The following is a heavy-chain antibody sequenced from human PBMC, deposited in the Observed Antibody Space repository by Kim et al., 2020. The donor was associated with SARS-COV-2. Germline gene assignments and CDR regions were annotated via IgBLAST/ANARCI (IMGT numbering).Heavy chain of an antibody. CDR2: IYHSGTT. CDR3: ASLQYNWDAFDM. V-gene: IGHV4-59*08. D-gene: IGHD1-1*01. J-gene: IGHJ3*02. CDR1: GGSISTYY. Sequence: SETLSLTCTVSGGSISTYYWSWIRQPPGKGLEWIGYIYHSGTTNYNPSLKSRITISIDTSTNQFSLKVSSVTAADTAVYYCASLQYNWDAFDMWGQGIMATVSS.